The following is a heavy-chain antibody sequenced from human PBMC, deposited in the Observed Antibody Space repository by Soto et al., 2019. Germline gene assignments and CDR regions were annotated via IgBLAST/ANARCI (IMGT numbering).Heavy chain of an antibody. J-gene: IGHJ4*02. D-gene: IGHD5-12*01. Sequence: QVQLVQSGAEVKKPGSSVKVSCKTSGDIFSGYSISWVRQAPGQGLEWMGGIIPIFGTTNYAQKFHGRVTMTADTSTSTVYMDLYSLKSEDTAMYYCARDLGSGYDPGDYWGQGTLVTVSS. CDR2: IIPIFGTT. V-gene: IGHV1-69*14. CDR3: ARDLGSGYDPGDY. CDR1: GDIFSGYS.